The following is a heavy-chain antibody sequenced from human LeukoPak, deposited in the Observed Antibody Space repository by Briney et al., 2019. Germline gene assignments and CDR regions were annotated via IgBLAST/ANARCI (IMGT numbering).Heavy chain of an antibody. D-gene: IGHD6-13*01. CDR1: GFTFSSYA. J-gene: IGHJ6*03. Sequence: PGGSLRLSCAASGFTFSSYAMGWVRQAPGKGLEWVSAISGGGGSTYYADSVKGRFTISRDNSKNTLYLQMNSLRAEDTAVYYCAKHSSSWYGVGYYYYYMDVWGKGTTVTVSS. CDR2: ISGGGGST. CDR3: AKHSSSWYGVGYYYYYMDV. V-gene: IGHV3-23*01.